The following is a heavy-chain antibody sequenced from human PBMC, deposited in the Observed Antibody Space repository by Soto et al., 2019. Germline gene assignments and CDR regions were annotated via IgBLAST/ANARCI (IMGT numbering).Heavy chain of an antibody. Sequence: GESLKISCKGSGYSFTSYWIGWVRQMPGKGLEWMGIIYPGDSDTRYSPSFQGQVTISADKSISTAYLRWSSLKASDTAMYYCARRTKAYCRGDCYHSALSGAFDIWGQGTMVTVSS. CDR3: ARRTKAYCRGDCYHSALSGAFDI. D-gene: IGHD2-21*02. V-gene: IGHV5-51*01. J-gene: IGHJ3*02. CDR1: GYSFTSYW. CDR2: IYPGDSDT.